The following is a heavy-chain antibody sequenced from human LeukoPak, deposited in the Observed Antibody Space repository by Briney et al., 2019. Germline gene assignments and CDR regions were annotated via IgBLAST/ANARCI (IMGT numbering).Heavy chain of an antibody. D-gene: IGHD6-13*01. CDR1: GFTFSSYG. J-gene: IGHJ4*02. CDR2: ISGRVVST. V-gene: IGHV3-23*01. Sequence: GGSLRLSCAASGFTFSSYGMSWVRQTPGKGLEWVSAISGRVVSTYYVDSVKGRFIISRDNSKNTLYLQMNSLRADDTAVYYCAKLGQQLAPYYFDYWGQGTLVTVSS. CDR3: AKLGQQLAPYYFDY.